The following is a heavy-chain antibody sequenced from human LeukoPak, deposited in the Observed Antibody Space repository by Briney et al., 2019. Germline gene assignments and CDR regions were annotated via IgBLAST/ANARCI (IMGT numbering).Heavy chain of an antibody. Sequence: GGSLRLSCAASGFIFSSYSMNWVRQAPGRGLEWISYMGLASGFTSYADSVKGRFTISSDTARNSLYLHMHSLRAEDTAVYYCARDHNWAFDYWGQGALVTVSS. CDR2: MGLASGFT. CDR1: GFIFSSYS. J-gene: IGHJ4*02. CDR3: ARDHNWAFDY. V-gene: IGHV3-21*05. D-gene: IGHD1-20*01.